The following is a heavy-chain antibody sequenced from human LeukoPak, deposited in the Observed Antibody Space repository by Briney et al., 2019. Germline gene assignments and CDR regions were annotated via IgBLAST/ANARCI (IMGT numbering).Heavy chain of an antibody. Sequence: ASVKVSCKASGYTFTGYYMHWVRQAPGQGLEWMGWINPNSGGTNYAQKFQGRVTMTRDTSISTAYMELSRLRSDDTAVYYCASGGGGVVIIEPYFDYWGQGTPVTVSS. V-gene: IGHV1-2*02. J-gene: IGHJ4*02. CDR1: GYTFTGYY. CDR2: INPNSGGT. CDR3: ASGGGGVVIIEPYFDY. D-gene: IGHD3-3*01.